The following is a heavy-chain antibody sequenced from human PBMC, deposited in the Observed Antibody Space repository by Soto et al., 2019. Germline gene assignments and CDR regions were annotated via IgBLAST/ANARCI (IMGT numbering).Heavy chain of an antibody. J-gene: IGHJ6*02. CDR2: INHSGST. D-gene: IGHD3-22*01. V-gene: IGHV4-34*01. CDR1: GGSFSGYY. CDR3: ARGSYYYDSSGYYYHDYYYYGMDV. Sequence: QVQLQQWGAGLLKPSETLSLTCAVYGGSFSGYYWSWIRQPPGKGLEWIGEINHSGSTNYNPSLKSRVTISVDTSKNQFSLKLSSVTAADTAVYYCARGSYYYDSSGYYYHDYYYYGMDVWGQGTTVTVSS.